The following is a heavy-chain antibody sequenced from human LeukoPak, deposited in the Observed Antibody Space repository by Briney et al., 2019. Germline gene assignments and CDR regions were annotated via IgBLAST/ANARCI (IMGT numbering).Heavy chain of an antibody. CDR3: ARGYCSGGSCYSYYYYNYMDV. V-gene: IGHV4-38-2*02. D-gene: IGHD2-15*01. CDR2: IYHTGTT. Sequence: SETLSLTCTVSGYSISSGYYWGWIRQPPGKGLEWVGSIYHTGTTYYNPSLKSRVTISVDTSKNQFSLKLSSVTAADTAVYYCARGYCSGGSCYSYYYYNYMDVWGKGTTVTVSS. CDR1: GYSISSGYY. J-gene: IGHJ6*03.